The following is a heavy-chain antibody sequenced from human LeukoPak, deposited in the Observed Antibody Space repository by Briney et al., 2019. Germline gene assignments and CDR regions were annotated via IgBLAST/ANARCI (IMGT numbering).Heavy chain of an antibody. CDR3: ARDYDILTGYQANLDY. Sequence: GGSLRLSCAGSGFTFSSYAMHWVRQAPGKGLEWVTVISYDGSNKYYADSVKGRFTISRDNSKNTLYLQMNSLRAEDTAVYYCARDYDILTGYQANLDYWGQGTLVTVSS. V-gene: IGHV3-30-3*01. CDR1: GFTFSSYA. CDR2: ISYDGSNK. J-gene: IGHJ4*02. D-gene: IGHD3-9*01.